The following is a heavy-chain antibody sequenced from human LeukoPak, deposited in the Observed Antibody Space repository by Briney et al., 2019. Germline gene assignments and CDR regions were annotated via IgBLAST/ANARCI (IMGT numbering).Heavy chain of an antibody. D-gene: IGHD3-22*01. CDR2: ISSSSSYI. CDR1: GFTFSSYS. V-gene: IGHV3-21*04. Sequence: GGSLRLSCAASGFTFSSYSMNWVRQAPGKGLEWVSSISSSSSYIYYADSVKGRFTISRDNAKNSLYLQMNSLRAEDTAVYYCARGLYYYDSSAVLGGYWGQGTLVTVSS. J-gene: IGHJ4*02. CDR3: ARGLYYYDSSAVLGGY.